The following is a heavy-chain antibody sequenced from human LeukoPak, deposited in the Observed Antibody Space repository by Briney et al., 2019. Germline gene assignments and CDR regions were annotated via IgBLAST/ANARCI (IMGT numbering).Heavy chain of an antibody. D-gene: IGHD3-22*01. CDR1: GFSVRTNF. CDR3: TRSGYRHPYHFES. J-gene: IGHJ4*02. Sequence: GGSLGLSCAVSGFSVRTNFMSWVRQAPGKGLEWVSVIYTGGGTDHADSVKGRFTISRGNSKNTLSLQMNSLRADDTAIYYCTRSGYRHPYHFESWGQGTLVIVSS. V-gene: IGHV3-53*01. CDR2: IYTGGGT.